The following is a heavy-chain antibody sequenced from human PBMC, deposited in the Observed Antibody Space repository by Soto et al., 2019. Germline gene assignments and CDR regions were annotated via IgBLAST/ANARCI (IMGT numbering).Heavy chain of an antibody. CDR1: GGSISSYY. CDR3: ARGGYSSSWYHPYFDY. Sequence: PSETLSLTCTVSGGSISSYYWRWIRQPPGKGLERIGYIYYSGSTNYNPSLKSRVTISVDTSKNQFSLKLSSVTAADTAVYYCARGGYSSSWYHPYFDYWGQGTLVTVS. CDR2: IYYSGST. V-gene: IGHV4-59*08. D-gene: IGHD6-13*01. J-gene: IGHJ4*02.